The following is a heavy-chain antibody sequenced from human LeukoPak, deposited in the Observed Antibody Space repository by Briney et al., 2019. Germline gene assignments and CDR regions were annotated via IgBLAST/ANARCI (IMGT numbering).Heavy chain of an antibody. CDR1: GFTFGSYS. CDR3: ARADYDIFNPDY. V-gene: IGHV3-21*01. Sequence: PGGSLRLSCAASGFTFGSYSMNWVRQAPGKGLEWVSSISSSSSYIYYADSVKGRFTISRDNAKNSLYLQMNSLRAEDTAVYYCARADYDIFNPDYWGQGTLVTVSS. CDR2: ISSSSSYI. J-gene: IGHJ4*02. D-gene: IGHD3-22*01.